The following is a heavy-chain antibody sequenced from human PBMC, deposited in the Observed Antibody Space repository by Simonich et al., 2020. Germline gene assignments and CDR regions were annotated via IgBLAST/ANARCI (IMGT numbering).Heavy chain of an antibody. D-gene: IGHD3-10*01. CDR1: GYTFTGDY. CDR2: IKPNSGST. V-gene: IGHV1-2*06. CDR3: ARVPGIYYYYGMDV. J-gene: IGHJ6*02. Sequence: GAEVKKPGASVKVSCKTSGYTFTGDYMHWVRQAPGQGLEWMGRIKPNSGSTNYEQKFQGRVTITRETSISTAYMELSRLRSDDTAVYYCARVPGIYYYYGMDVWGQGTTVTVSS.